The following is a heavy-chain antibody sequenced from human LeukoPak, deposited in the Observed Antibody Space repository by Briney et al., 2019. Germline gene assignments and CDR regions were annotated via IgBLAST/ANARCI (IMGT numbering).Heavy chain of an antibody. J-gene: IGHJ4*02. D-gene: IGHD5-12*01. CDR3: ARTPWLHLDY. Sequence: PGGSLRLSCAASGFTFSTHWMHWVRQVPGKGLVWVSRINSDGRRTDYADSVKGRFTISRDNAKNTLYLQMNRLRAEDTAVYYCARTPWLHLDYWGQGTLVTVSS. CDR2: INSDGRRT. CDR1: GFTFSTHW. V-gene: IGHV3-74*01.